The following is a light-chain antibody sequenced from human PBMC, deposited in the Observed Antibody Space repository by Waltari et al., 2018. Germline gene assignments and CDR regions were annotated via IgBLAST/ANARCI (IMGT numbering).Light chain of an antibody. CDR3: AAWDDSLNGRV. J-gene: IGLJ2*01. CDR2: SNN. CDR1: SSNIGRHN. V-gene: IGLV1-44*01. Sequence: QSVLTQPPSASGTPGQRVTISCSGSSSNIGRHNVHWYQHLPGTAPNLLIYSNNQRPPGVPDRFSGSKSGTSASLAISGLQSEDEAVYYCAAWDDSLNGRVFGGGTKLTVV.